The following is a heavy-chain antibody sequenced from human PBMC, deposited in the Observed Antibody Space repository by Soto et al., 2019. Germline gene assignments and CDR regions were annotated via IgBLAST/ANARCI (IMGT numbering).Heavy chain of an antibody. V-gene: IGHV5-51*01. CDR2: IYPGDSDT. CDR1: GDSFTSYW. J-gene: IGHJ6*02. D-gene: IGHD3-16*01. CDR3: ARRGGYYYYGMDV. Sequence: PGESLKISCKGSGDSFTSYWIGLVRQMPGKGLEWMGIIYPGDSDTRYSPSFQGQVTISADKSISTAYLQWSSLKASDTAMYYCARRGGYYYYGMDVWGQGTTVTVSS.